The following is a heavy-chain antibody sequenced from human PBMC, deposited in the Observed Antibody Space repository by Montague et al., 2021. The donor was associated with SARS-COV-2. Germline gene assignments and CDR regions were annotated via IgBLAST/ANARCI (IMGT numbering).Heavy chain of an antibody. CDR3: VRADRRDPDTPHLYYYKGTDF. V-gene: IGHV4-59*01. Sequence: SETLSLTCTVSGDSISTSNWSWFWHLPPPGLERMGYVYYSGGSSNYYSPKSRVTITVDMYKNKDSLYLRSVSAAAAAAYFYVRADRRDPDTPHLYYYKGTDFWGQGTTVTVSS. CDR1: GDSISTSN. CDR2: VYYSGGS. J-gene: IGHJ6*02.